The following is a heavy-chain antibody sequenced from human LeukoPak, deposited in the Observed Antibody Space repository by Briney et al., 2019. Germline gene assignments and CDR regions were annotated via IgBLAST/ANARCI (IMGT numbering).Heavy chain of an antibody. CDR2: IYTSGST. CDR3: ARDHPVAAQNVGYYYMDV. V-gene: IGHV4-61*02. CDR1: GGSISSGSYY. Sequence: SETLSLTCTVSGGSISSGSYYWSWIRQPAGKGLEWIGRIYTSGSTNYNPSLKSRVTISVDTSKNQFSLKLSSVTAADTAVYYCARDHPVAAQNVGYYYMDVWGKGTTVSVSS. J-gene: IGHJ6*03. D-gene: IGHD6-19*01.